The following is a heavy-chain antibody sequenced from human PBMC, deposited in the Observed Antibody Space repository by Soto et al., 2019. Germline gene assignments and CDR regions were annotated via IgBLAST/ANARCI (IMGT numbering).Heavy chain of an antibody. CDR1: GYTFTSYA. CDR2: INAGNGNT. D-gene: IGHD2-15*01. J-gene: IGHJ4*02. CDR3: ARDPVDYCSGGSCWPVFDY. Sequence: QVQLVQSGAEVKKPGASVKVSCKASGYTFTSYAMHWVRQAPGQRLEWMGWINAGNGNTKYSQKFQGRVTITRDTSASTAYMELSSLRSEDTAVYYCARDPVDYCSGGSCWPVFDYWGQGTLVTVSS. V-gene: IGHV1-3*01.